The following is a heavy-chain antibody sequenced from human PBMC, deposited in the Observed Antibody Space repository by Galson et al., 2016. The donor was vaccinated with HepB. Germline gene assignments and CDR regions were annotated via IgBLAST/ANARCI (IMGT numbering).Heavy chain of an antibody. CDR3: ARGAGQRVLRYYHGMDV. J-gene: IGHJ6*02. CDR2: IKQDGRDE. Sequence: SLRLSCAASGFIFSNYYMNWVRQAPGKGLEWVADIKQDGRDEDYLGSVRGRFTISRNNAKNSLYLQVNSLRAEDTAVYFCARGAGQRVLRYYHGMDVWGQGTTVTVSS. D-gene: IGHD4/OR15-4a*01. CDR1: GFIFSNYY. V-gene: IGHV3-7*01.